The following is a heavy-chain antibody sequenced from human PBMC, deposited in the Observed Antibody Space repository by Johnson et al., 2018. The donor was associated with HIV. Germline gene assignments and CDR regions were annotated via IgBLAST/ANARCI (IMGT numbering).Heavy chain of an antibody. Sequence: QLVESGGGLVQPGGSLRLSCAASGFTFDDYGMTWVRQAPGKGLEWVSGINWNGGSTSYADSVKGRLTISRDNAKNSLYLQMNSLRAEDTALYYCRAQQLVLLDGDDAFDIWGQGTMVTVSS. CDR1: GFTFDDYG. V-gene: IGHV3-20*04. CDR2: INWNGGST. J-gene: IGHJ3*02. D-gene: IGHD6-13*01. CDR3: RAQQLVLLDGDDAFDI.